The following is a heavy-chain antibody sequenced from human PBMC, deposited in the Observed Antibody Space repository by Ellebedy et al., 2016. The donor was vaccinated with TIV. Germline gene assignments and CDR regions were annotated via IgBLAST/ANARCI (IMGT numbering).Heavy chain of an antibody. D-gene: IGHD1-26*01. CDR3: ARNWGYSGSFLSYYFDY. V-gene: IGHV1-46*04. CDR1: GYTFTSYY. Sequence: AASVKVSCKASGYTFTSYYMHWVRQAPGQGLEWMGIINPSGGSTSYAQKLQGRVTMTRDTSTSTVYMELSSLRSEDTAVYYCARNWGYSGSFLSYYFDYWGQGTLVTVSS. CDR2: INPSGGST. J-gene: IGHJ4*02.